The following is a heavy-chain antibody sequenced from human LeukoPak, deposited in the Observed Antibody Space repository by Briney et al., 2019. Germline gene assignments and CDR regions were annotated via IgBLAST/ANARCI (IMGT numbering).Heavy chain of an antibody. Sequence: PSQTLSLTCTVSGGSISSGSYSWSWIRQPAGKGLEWIGRIYTSGSTNYNPSLKSRVTISVDTSKNQFSLKLSSVTAADTAVYYCARVRAVIIAGGYYYYMDVWGKGTTVTVSS. CDR1: GGSISSGSYS. D-gene: IGHD3-3*01. J-gene: IGHJ6*03. CDR2: IYTSGST. CDR3: ARVRAVIIAGGYYYYMDV. V-gene: IGHV4-61*02.